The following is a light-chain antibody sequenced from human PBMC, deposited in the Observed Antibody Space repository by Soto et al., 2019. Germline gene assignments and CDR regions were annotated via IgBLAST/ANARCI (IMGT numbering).Light chain of an antibody. V-gene: IGKV4-1*01. CDR1: QSVLYSSNNKNY. J-gene: IGKJ5*01. Sequence: DIVMTQSPDSLAVSLGERATINCKSSQSVLYSSNNKNYLAWYQQKPGQPPKLLIYWASTRESGVPDRFSGSGAGTDCTRTISSLQAEDVAVDYCQQYYSTPITFGQGTRLEIK. CDR3: QQYYSTPIT. CDR2: WAS.